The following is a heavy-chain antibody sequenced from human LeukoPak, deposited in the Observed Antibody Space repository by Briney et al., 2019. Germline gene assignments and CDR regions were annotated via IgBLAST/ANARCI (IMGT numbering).Heavy chain of an antibody. CDR1: GFTFSSYA. V-gene: IGHV3-23*01. CDR3: AKGGGDKFTWYYYDSSGYPLH. Sequence: GGSLRLSCAASGFTFSSYAMSWVRQAPGKGLEWVSAISGSGGSTYYADSVKGRFTISRDNSKNTLYLQMNSLRTADTAVYYCAKGGGDKFTWYYYDSSGYPLHWGQGTLVTVSS. J-gene: IGHJ4*02. CDR2: ISGSGGST. D-gene: IGHD3-22*01.